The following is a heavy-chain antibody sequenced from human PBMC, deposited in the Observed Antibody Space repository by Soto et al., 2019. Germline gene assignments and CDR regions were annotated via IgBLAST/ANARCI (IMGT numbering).Heavy chain of an antibody. CDR3: AREEWYYYGSGSYYNSIEYYYYGMDV. D-gene: IGHD3-10*01. J-gene: IGHJ6*02. V-gene: IGHV1-46*01. CDR2: INPSGGST. Sequence: GASVKVSCKASGYTFTSYYMHWVRQAPGQGLEWMGIINPSGGSTSYAQKFQGRVTMTRDTSTSTVYMELSSLRSEDTAVYYCAREEWYYYGSGSYYNSIEYYYYGMDVWGQATTVTVSS. CDR1: GYTFTSYY.